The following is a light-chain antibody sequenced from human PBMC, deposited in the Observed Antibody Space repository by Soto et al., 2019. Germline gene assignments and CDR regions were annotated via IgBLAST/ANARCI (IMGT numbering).Light chain of an antibody. CDR2: KAS. Sequence: DIQMTQSPFTLSASVGDTVTITCRASQSISYELARYQQRRGKAPQLLIYKASSLEDGVPPRFSGSGTGTEFTLTISSLEPEDFATYYCQQYDGSSPSLTFGGGTKVEVK. CDR3: QQYDGSSPSLT. J-gene: IGKJ4*01. V-gene: IGKV1-5*03. CDR1: QSISYE.